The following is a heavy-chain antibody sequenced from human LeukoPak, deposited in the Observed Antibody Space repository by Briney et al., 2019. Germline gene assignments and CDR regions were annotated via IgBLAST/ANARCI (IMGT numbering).Heavy chain of an antibody. D-gene: IGHD6-19*01. J-gene: IGHJ4*02. CDR3: ARDAAGWSRDY. V-gene: IGHV3-21*01. Sequence: PGGSLRLSCAASGFTFSTYSMDWVRQAPGKGLQWVSTITPGTTDIHYGDSVKGRFTISRDDAKNLVYLQMNSLRAEDTAVYFCARDAAGWSRDYWGQGTLVTVSS. CDR2: ITPGTTDI. CDR1: GFTFSTYS.